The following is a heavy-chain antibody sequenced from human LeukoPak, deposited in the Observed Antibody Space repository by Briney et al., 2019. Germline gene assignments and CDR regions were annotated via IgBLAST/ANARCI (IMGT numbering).Heavy chain of an antibody. CDR2: IYYSGTT. D-gene: IGHD3-22*01. J-gene: IGHJ4*02. CDR1: VGSISSSSYH. Sequence: SETLSLTCTVSVGSISSSSYHWGWIRQPPGKGLEWIASIYYSGTTYYNPSLKSRVTISVDTSKNQFSLKLNSVTAADTAVYYCATENSSSPHYWGQGALVTVSS. CDR3: ATENSSSPHY. V-gene: IGHV4-39*07.